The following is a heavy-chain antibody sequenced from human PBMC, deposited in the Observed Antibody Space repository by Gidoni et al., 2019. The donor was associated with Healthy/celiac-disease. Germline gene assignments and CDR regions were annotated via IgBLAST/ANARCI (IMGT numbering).Heavy chain of an antibody. Sequence: QVQLVQSGAEVKKPGSSVKVSCKASGGTFSRYAISWGRQAPGQGLEWMGGIIPIFGTANYAQKFQGRVTITADESTSTAYMELSSLRSEDTAVYYCASALGGSGSYYNSLDPDAFDIWGQGTMVTVSS. V-gene: IGHV1-69*01. D-gene: IGHD3-10*01. CDR1: GGTFSRYA. CDR2: IIPIFGTA. J-gene: IGHJ3*02. CDR3: ASALGGSGSYYNSLDPDAFDI.